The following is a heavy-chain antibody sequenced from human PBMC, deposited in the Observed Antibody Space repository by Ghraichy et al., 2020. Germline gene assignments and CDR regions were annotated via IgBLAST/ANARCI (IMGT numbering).Heavy chain of an antibody. Sequence: SETLSLTCTVSGGSISSGGFYWGWIRQHPGKGLEWIGDIYYTGKTYYSSFLKSRLTLSIDTSKNQFSLNLRSVTATDTAVYYCARVGRRVVRGSILGDLDVWGQGTLVSVSS. V-gene: IGHV4-31*03. J-gene: IGHJ3*01. D-gene: IGHD3-10*02. CDR2: IYYTGKT. CDR1: GGSISSGGFY. CDR3: ARVGRRVVRGSILGDLDV.